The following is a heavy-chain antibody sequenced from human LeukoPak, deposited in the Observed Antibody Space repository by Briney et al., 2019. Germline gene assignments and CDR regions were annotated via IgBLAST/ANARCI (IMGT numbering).Heavy chain of an antibody. J-gene: IGHJ4*02. V-gene: IGHV3-33*06. Sequence: PGRSLRLSCAASGFTFSSYGMHWVRQAPGKGLEWVAVIWYDGSNKYYADSVKGRFTISRDNSKNTLYLQMNSLRAEDTAVYYCAKDLPPYSSGWHDPPGYYFDYWGQGTLVTVSS. D-gene: IGHD6-19*01. CDR1: GFTFSSYG. CDR2: IWYDGSNK. CDR3: AKDLPPYSSGWHDPPGYYFDY.